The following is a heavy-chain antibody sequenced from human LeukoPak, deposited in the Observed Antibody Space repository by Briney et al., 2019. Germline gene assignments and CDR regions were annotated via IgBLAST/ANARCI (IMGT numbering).Heavy chain of an antibody. D-gene: IGHD6-13*01. J-gene: IGHJ5*02. CDR1: GGSISSYY. CDR3: AREGEIAAAGTNWFDP. V-gene: IGHV4-59*01. CDR2: IYYSGST. Sequence: SETLSLTCTVSGGSISSYYWSWIRQPPGKGLEWIGYIYYSGSTNYNPSLKSRVTKSVDTSKNQFSLKLSPVTAADTAVYYCAREGEIAAAGTNWFDPWGQGTLVTVSS.